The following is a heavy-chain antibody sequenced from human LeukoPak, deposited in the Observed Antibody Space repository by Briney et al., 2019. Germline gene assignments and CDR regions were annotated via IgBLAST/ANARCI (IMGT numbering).Heavy chain of an antibody. Sequence: ASVKVSCKASGYTVTSYYMHWVRQAPGQGLEWMGILNPSGGSSSYAQKFQGRVTMTRDTSTSTVYMELSSLRSEDTAVYYCARGRSSGWYRGRYFDYWGQGTLVTVSS. V-gene: IGHV1-46*01. J-gene: IGHJ4*02. D-gene: IGHD6-19*01. CDR2: LNPSGGSS. CDR1: GYTVTSYY. CDR3: ARGRSSGWYRGRYFDY.